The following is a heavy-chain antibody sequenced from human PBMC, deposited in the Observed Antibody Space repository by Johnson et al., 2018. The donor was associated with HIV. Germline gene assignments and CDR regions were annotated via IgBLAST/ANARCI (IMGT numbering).Heavy chain of an antibody. D-gene: IGHD5-12*01. J-gene: IGHJ3*02. CDR3: ARDPEGYSGYDFGDAFDI. CDR2: IWYDGSEK. Sequence: VQLVESGGGVVQPGRSLRLSCAASGFTFSYYGIHWVRQAPGKGLEWVAVIWYDGSEKYYVDSVKGRFTISRDNAKNSLYLQMNSLRAEDTAVYYCARDPEGYSGYDFGDAFDIWGQGTMVTVSS. V-gene: IGHV3-33*01. CDR1: GFTFSYYG.